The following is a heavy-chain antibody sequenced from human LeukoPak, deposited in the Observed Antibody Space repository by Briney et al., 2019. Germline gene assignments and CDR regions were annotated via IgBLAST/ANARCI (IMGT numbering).Heavy chain of an antibody. J-gene: IGHJ4*02. Sequence: AGSLRLSCAASGFTFSSYSMNWVRQAPGKGLEWVSYISSSSSTIYYVDSVKGRFTISRDNAKNSLYLQMNSLSDEDTAVYSRARPYSSGYYYPAYWGQGTLVTVSS. D-gene: IGHD3-22*01. CDR1: GFTFSSYS. CDR2: ISSSSSTI. V-gene: IGHV3-48*02. CDR3: ARPYSSGYYYPAY.